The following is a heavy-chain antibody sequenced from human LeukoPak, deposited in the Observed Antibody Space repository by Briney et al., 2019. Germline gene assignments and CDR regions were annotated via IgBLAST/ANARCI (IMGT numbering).Heavy chain of an antibody. CDR3: ARMKQQLVGWFDP. Sequence: GGSLGLSCQPPGFPFSTYTLNGSRQPPGKGLEGVSVIYSGGSTYYADSVKGRFTISRDNSKNTLYLQMNSLRAEDTAVYYCARMKQQLVGWFDPWGQGTLVTVSS. CDR1: GFPFSTYT. D-gene: IGHD6-13*01. J-gene: IGHJ5*02. CDR2: IYSGGST. V-gene: IGHV3-53*01.